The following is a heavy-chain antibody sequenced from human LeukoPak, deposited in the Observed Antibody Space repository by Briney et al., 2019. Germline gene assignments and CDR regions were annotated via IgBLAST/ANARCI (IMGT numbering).Heavy chain of an antibody. CDR1: GGSISSYY. J-gene: IGHJ4*02. D-gene: IGHD2-15*01. Sequence: SETLSLTCTVSGGSISSYYWSWIRQPAGKGLEWTGRIYTSGSTNYNPSLKSRVTMSVDTSKNQFSLKLSSVTAADTAVYYCARYFEVAGRWYLDYWGQGTLVTVSS. V-gene: IGHV4-4*07. CDR2: IYTSGST. CDR3: ARYFEVAGRWYLDY.